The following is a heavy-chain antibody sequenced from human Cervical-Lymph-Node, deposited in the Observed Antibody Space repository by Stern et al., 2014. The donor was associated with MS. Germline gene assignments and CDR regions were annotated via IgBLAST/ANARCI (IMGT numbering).Heavy chain of an antibody. CDR3: ARDALNVRGTFDI. CDR1: GFTFSTYS. V-gene: IGHV3-21*01. D-gene: IGHD3-16*01. J-gene: IGHJ3*02. Sequence: VQLVESGGGLVKPGGSLRLSFAASGFTFSTYSMNWVRQAPGKGLEWVSSITSGSTYIYYADSVKGRFTISRDNAKNSLYLQMNSLRAEDTALYYCARDALNVRGTFDIWGQGTIVSVSS. CDR2: ITSGSTYI.